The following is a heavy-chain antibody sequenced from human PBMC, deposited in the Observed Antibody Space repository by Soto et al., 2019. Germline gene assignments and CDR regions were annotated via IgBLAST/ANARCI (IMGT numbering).Heavy chain of an antibody. D-gene: IGHD2-2*02. J-gene: IGHJ4*02. CDR1: GYSFTSYW. CDR2: IYPGDSDT. CDR3: ARGLGYCSSTSCYIWFDY. V-gene: IGHV5-51*01. Sequence: GESLKISCKGSGYSFTSYWIGWVRQMPGKGLEWMGIIYPGDSDTRYSPSFQGQVTISADKSISTAYLQWSSLKASDTAMYYCARGLGYCSSTSCYIWFDYWGQGTLVTVSS.